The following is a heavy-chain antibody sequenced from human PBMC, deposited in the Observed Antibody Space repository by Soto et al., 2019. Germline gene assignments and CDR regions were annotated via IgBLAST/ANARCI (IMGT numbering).Heavy chain of an antibody. CDR1: GVSISSYY. V-gene: IGHV4-59*08. J-gene: IGHJ5*02. CDR3: ARHRPSMVRGVIRRGNWFDP. Sequence: SETLSLTCTVSGVSISSYYWSWIRQPPGKGLEWIGYIYYSGSTNYNPSLKSRVTISVDTSKNQFSLKLSSVTAADTAVYYCARHRPSMVRGVIRRGNWFDPWGQGTLVTVSS. D-gene: IGHD3-10*01. CDR2: IYYSGST.